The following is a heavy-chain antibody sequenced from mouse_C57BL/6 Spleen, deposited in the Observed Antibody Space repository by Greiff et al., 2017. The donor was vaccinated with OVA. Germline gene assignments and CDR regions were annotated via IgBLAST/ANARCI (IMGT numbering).Heavy chain of an antibody. CDR2: IDPSDSYT. J-gene: IGHJ3*01. D-gene: IGHD1-1*01. Sequence: VKLQQPGAELVMPGASVKLSCKASGYTFTSYWMHWVKQRPGQGLEWIGEIDPSDSYTNYNQKFKGKSTLTVDKSSSTAYMQLSSLTSEDSAVYYCASSTTVVERAWFAYWGQGTLVTVSA. CDR3: ASSTTVVERAWFAY. CDR1: GYTFTSYW. V-gene: IGHV1-69*01.